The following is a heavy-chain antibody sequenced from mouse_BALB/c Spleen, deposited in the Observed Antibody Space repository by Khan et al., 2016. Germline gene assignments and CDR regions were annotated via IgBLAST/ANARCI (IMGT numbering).Heavy chain of an antibody. CDR2: ISYSGFT. CDR3: ARRYYAMDY. V-gene: IGHV3-2*02. J-gene: IGHJ4*01. CDR1: GYSITSDYA. Sequence: EVQLQESGPGLVKPSQSLSLTCTVTGYSITSDYAWNWIRQFPGNKLEWMGYISYSGFTGYNPSLKSRISITRDTSKNQFFLQLNSVTTEDTATXYCARRYYAMDYWGQGTSVPGSS.